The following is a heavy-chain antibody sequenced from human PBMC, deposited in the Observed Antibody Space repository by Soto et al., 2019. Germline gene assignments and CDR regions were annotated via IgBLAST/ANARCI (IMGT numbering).Heavy chain of an antibody. CDR3: ARDVGLYSNYFNWFDP. J-gene: IGHJ5*02. CDR2: IIPIFGTA. CDR1: GGTFSSYA. Sequence: ASVKVSCKASGGTFSSYAISWVRQAPGQGLEWMGGIIPIFGTANYAQKFQGRVTITADESTSTAYMELSSLRSEDTAVYYCARDVGLYSNYFNWFDPWGQGTLVTVSS. D-gene: IGHD4-4*01. V-gene: IGHV1-69*13.